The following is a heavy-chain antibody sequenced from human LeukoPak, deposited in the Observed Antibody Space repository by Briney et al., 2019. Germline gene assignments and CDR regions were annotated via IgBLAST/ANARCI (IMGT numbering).Heavy chain of an antibody. D-gene: IGHD2-21*01. CDR3: AKFLPTHIVVANYYFDY. V-gene: IGHV3-23*01. CDR2: ISGSGGST. CDR1: GFTFSSYA. Sequence: GGSLRLSCAASGFTFSSYAKSWVRQAPGKGLEWVSAISGSGGSTYYADSVKGRFTISRDNSKNTLYLQMNSLRAEDTAVYYCAKFLPTHIVVANYYFDYWGQGTLVTVSS. J-gene: IGHJ4*02.